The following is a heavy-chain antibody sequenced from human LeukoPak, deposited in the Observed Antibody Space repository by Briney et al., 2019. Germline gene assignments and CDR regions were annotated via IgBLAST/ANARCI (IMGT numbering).Heavy chain of an antibody. CDR1: GYTFTSYY. CDR3: ARGYTYGDY. J-gene: IGHJ4*02. V-gene: IGHV1-46*01. D-gene: IGHD5-18*01. CDR2: INPSSGST. Sequence: GASAKVPCKASGYTFTSYYMHWVRQAPGQGLEWMGIINPSSGSTSYAQNFQGRVTMTRDTSSSTVYMELSSLRSEDTAVYYCARGYTYGDYWGQGTLVTVSS.